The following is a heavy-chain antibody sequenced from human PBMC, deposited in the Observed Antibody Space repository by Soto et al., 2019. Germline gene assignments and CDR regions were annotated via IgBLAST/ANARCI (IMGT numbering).Heavy chain of an antibody. D-gene: IGHD4-4*01. CDR3: ARDRLSLTTSLVFDF. J-gene: IGHJ4*02. CDR1: GYSFTSYG. V-gene: IGHV1-18*01. Sequence: ASVKVSCKASGYSFTSYGFSWLRQAPGQGLEWMGWINPNNGKTDYPQKFQGRVTMTTDTSTTTVYMELRSLRSDDTAVYYCARDRLSLTTSLVFDFWGQGTLVTVSS. CDR2: INPNNGKT.